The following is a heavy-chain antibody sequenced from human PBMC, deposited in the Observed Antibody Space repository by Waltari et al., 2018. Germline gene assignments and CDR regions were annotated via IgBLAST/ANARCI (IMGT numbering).Heavy chain of an antibody. J-gene: IGHJ4*02. D-gene: IGHD6-13*01. CDR3: ARARRAAAGSSLDY. Sequence: QVQLVQSGAEVKKPGASVKVSCKASGYNFTSYAMHWVRQAPGQRLEWMGWNNAGNGNTKYSQKFQGRVTITRDTSASTAYIELSSLRSEDTAVYYCARARRAAAGSSLDYWGQGTLVTVSS. V-gene: IGHV1-3*01. CDR1: GYNFTSYA. CDR2: NNAGNGNT.